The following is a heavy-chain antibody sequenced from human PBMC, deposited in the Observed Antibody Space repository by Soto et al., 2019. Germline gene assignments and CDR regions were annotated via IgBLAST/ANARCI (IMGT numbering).Heavy chain of an antibody. Sequence: SVKVSCKASGGTFSSYAISWVRQAPGQGLEWMGGIIPIFGTANYAQKFQGRVTITADKSTSTAYMELSSLRSEDTAVYYCARDLGYYGSSGYPPAYYGMDVWGQGTTVTVSS. V-gene: IGHV1-69*06. CDR1: GGTFSSYA. J-gene: IGHJ6*02. CDR2: IIPIFGTA. CDR3: ARDLGYYGSSGYPPAYYGMDV. D-gene: IGHD3-22*01.